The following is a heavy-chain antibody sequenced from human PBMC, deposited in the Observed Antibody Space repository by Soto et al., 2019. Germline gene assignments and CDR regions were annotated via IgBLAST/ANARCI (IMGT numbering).Heavy chain of an antibody. CDR1: GGSFSGYY. V-gene: IGHV4-34*01. D-gene: IGHD6-6*01. CDR2: INHSGST. J-gene: IGHJ4*02. Sequence: SETLSLTCAVYGGSFSGYYWSWIRQPPGKGLEWIGEINHSGSTNYNPSLKSRVTISVDTSKNQFSLKLSSVTAADTAVYYCARGRRGSSSYYFDYWGQGTLVTVSS. CDR3: ARGRRGSSSYYFDY.